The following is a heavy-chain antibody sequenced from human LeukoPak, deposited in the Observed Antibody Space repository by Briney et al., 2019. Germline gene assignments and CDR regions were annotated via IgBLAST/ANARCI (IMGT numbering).Heavy chain of an antibody. CDR2: MNPNSGNT. J-gene: IGHJ5*02. CDR3: ARGRGVRGVIIGRWFDP. CDR1: GYTFTSYD. D-gene: IGHD3-10*01. Sequence: GASVKVSCKASGYTFTSYDINWVRQATGQGLEWMGWMNPNSGNTGYAQKFQGRVTMTRNTSISTAYMELSSLRSEDTAVYYCARGRGVRGVIIGRWFDPWGQGTLVTVSS. V-gene: IGHV1-8*01.